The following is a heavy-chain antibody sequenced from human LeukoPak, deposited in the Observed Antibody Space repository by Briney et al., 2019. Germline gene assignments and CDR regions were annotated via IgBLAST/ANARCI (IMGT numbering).Heavy chain of an antibody. CDR2: IRYDGSNK. J-gene: IGHJ4*02. CDR1: GFTFSSYG. Sequence: SGGSLRLSCAASGFTFSSYGMHWVRQAPGKGLEWVAFIRYDGSNKYYADSVKGRFTISRDNSKNTLYLQMNSLRAEDTAVYCCAKDLNSGWYENKGPPNYWGQGTLVTVSS. V-gene: IGHV3-30*02. CDR3: AKDLNSGWYENKGPPNY. D-gene: IGHD6-19*01.